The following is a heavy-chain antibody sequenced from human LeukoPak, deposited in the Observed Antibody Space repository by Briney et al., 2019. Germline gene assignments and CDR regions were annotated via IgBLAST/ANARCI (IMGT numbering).Heavy chain of an antibody. D-gene: IGHD3-16*02. CDR3: ARDPIV. V-gene: IGHV4-31*03. CDR2: IYYSGST. J-gene: IGHJ4*02. CDR1: GGSISSGGYY. Sequence: KPSETLSLTCTVSGGSISSGGYYWSWIRPHPGKGLEWIGYIYYSGSTDYNPSLKSRVTISVYTSKNQFSLKLSSVTAADTALYYCARDPIVWGQGTLVTVSS.